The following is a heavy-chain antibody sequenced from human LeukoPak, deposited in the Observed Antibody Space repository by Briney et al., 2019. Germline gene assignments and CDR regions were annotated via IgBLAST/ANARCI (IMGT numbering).Heavy chain of an antibody. CDR3: AKAQDYYDSSGYFDY. D-gene: IGHD3-22*01. Sequence: PGGSLRLSCAGSGFTFSSYAMSWVRQAPGKGLEWVSAISGSGGSTYYADSVKGRFTISRDNSKNTLYLQMNSLRAEDTAVYYCAKAQDYYDSSGYFDYWGQGTLVTVSS. CDR1: GFTFSSYA. CDR2: ISGSGGST. V-gene: IGHV3-23*01. J-gene: IGHJ4*02.